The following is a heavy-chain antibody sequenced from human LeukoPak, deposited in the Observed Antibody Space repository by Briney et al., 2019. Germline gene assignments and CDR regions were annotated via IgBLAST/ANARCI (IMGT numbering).Heavy chain of an antibody. J-gene: IGHJ4*02. D-gene: IGHD6-13*01. Sequence: SETLSLTCAVSGGSISSSNWWSWVRQPPGKGLEWIGEIYHSGSTNYNPSLKSRVTISVDKSKNQFSLKLSSVTAADTAVYYCAGGNGYSSRPFDYWGQGTLVTVSS. CDR1: GGSISSSNW. CDR3: AGGNGYSSRPFDY. CDR2: IYHSGST. V-gene: IGHV4-4*02.